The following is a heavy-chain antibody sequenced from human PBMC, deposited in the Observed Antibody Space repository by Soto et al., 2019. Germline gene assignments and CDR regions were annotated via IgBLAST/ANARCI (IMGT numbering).Heavy chain of an antibody. Sequence: QVQLQESGPGLVKPSETLSLTCTVSGDSTSGYYWSWIRQAPGKGLDWVGYTYYTGRTDYNPSLKSRITMSLDTSKNKFSLELPSVTPADTAGSCCARPQAGTGFGRPSHFYYIDVWGKGTTVTSSS. CDR3: ARPQAGTGFGRPSHFYYIDV. CDR2: TYYTGRT. J-gene: IGHJ6*03. V-gene: IGHV4-59*01. D-gene: IGHD1-1*01. CDR1: GDSTSGYY.